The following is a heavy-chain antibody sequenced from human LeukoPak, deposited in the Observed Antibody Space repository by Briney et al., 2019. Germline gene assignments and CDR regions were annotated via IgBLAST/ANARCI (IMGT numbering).Heavy chain of an antibody. CDR3: ARDNISSADAFDI. CDR1: GGSFTTYY. Sequence: PSETLSLTCAVYGGSFTTYYWTWIRQPPGKGLEWIGEINHSGSTNYNPSLKSRVTISVDTSKNQFSLKLSSVTAADTAVYYCARDNISSADAFDIWGQGTMVTVSS. J-gene: IGHJ3*02. D-gene: IGHD2/OR15-2a*01. CDR2: INHSGST. V-gene: IGHV4-34*01.